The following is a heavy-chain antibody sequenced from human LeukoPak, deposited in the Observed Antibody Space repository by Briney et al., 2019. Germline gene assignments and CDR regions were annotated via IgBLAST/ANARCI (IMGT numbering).Heavy chain of an antibody. CDR3: AEGSGSYGVGGDWFDP. V-gene: IGHV1-69*02. Sequence: SVKVSCKASGYTFTGYYMHWVRQAPGQGLEWMGRIIPILGIANYAQKFQGRVTITADKSTSTAYMELSSLRSEDTAVYCCAEGSGSYGVGGDWFDPWGQGALVTVSS. CDR1: GYTFTGYY. J-gene: IGHJ5*02. D-gene: IGHD3-10*01. CDR2: IIPILGIA.